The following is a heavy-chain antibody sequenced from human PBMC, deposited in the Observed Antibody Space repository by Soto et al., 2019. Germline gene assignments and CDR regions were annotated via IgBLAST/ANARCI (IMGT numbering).Heavy chain of an antibody. CDR2: SSAYNGKT. D-gene: IGHD6-19*01. CDR1: GYTFISYG. CDR3: ARGPSYSSGWYKSGYFDY. Sequence: ASVKVSCKASGYTFISYGISWVRQAPGQGLEWMGWSSAYNGKTNYAQKLQDRVTMTTDTSTSTAYMELRSLRSDDTAVYYCARGPSYSSGWYKSGYFDYWGQGALVTVSS. J-gene: IGHJ4*02. V-gene: IGHV1-18*01.